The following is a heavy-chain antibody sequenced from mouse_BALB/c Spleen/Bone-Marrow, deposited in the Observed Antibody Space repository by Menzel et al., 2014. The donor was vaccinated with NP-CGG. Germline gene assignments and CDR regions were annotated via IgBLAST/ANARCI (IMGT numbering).Heavy chain of an antibody. CDR3: HYFGSDYYVMDY. J-gene: IGHJ4*01. CDR1: GYAFSNNW. V-gene: IGHV1-80*01. CDR2: IYPGDGDT. D-gene: IGHD1-1*01. Sequence: VQLQQSGAEMVRPGSSVKISCKASGYAFSNNWMNWMKQRPGQGLEWIGQIYPGDGDTNYNRKFKGKATLTADKSSSIAYIQLSSITSEDSAVYFYHYFGSDYYVMDYWGQGTSVTVSS.